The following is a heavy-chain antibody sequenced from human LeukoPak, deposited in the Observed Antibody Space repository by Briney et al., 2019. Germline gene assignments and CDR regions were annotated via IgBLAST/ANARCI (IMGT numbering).Heavy chain of an antibody. J-gene: IGHJ4*02. D-gene: IGHD6-19*01. V-gene: IGHV3-74*01. CDR1: GFTFSSYS. CDR3: AGYSSGWFFDY. CDR2: ISGDGSAR. Sequence: GGSLRLSCAASGFTFSSYSMNWVRQAPGLGLEWVSRISGDGSAREYADYVKGRFTISRDNARSTLYLQMNSLRVDDTAMYCCAGYSSGWFFDYWGQGNLVTVSS.